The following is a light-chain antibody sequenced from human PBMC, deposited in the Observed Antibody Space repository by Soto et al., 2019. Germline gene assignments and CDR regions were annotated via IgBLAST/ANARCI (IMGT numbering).Light chain of an antibody. CDR1: RSISSSY. CDR3: QHYATSPRT. CDR2: GTS. V-gene: IGKV3-20*01. J-gene: IGKJ1*01. Sequence: EVVLTQSPGTLSLSPGERATLSCRTSRSISSSYLAWYQQKPGQPPRHLIYGTSNRANGIPDRFSGSGSGTDFTFTITRLEPEDFAVYYCQHYATSPRTFGQGTKVEVK.